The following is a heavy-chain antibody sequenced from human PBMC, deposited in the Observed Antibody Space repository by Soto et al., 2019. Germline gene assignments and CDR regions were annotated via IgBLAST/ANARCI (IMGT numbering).Heavy chain of an antibody. CDR1: GFTFSGSA. Sequence: GGSLSLSCAASGFTFSGSAMHWVRQASGKGLEWVGRIRSKANSYATAYAASVKGRFTISRDDSKNTAYLQMNSLKTEDTAVYYCTRRRDYDILTGYPLNLDAFDIWGQGTMVTVSS. V-gene: IGHV3-73*01. J-gene: IGHJ3*02. CDR3: TRRRDYDILTGYPLNLDAFDI. CDR2: IRSKANSYAT. D-gene: IGHD3-9*01.